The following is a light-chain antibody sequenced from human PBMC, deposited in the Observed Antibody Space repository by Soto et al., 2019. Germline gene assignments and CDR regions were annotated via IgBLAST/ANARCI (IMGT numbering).Light chain of an antibody. CDR3: QQYDNWPPWT. CDR2: GAS. V-gene: IGKV3-15*01. Sequence: EIVLTQSPATLSVSPGERATLSCRTSQSVNSHLAWYQHKPGQAPRLLIYGASARASGVPDRFSGSGSGTEYTLTITSLQSEDFAIYVCQQYDNWPPWTLGQGTKVEIK. J-gene: IGKJ1*01. CDR1: QSVNSH.